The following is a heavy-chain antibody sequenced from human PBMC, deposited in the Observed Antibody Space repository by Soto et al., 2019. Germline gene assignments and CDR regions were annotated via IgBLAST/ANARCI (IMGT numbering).Heavy chain of an antibody. V-gene: IGHV1-46*03. CDR2: IYPIGGMT. J-gene: IGHJ3*02. D-gene: IGHD3-10*01. CDR3: ARVSVGRGVNNAFDI. CDR1: GCTFSSYY. Sequence: GASVNVSCMASGCTFSSYYMHWVRQAPGQGLEWMGIIYPIGGMTRXAQKFQRRVXMTRDAAARTGXMELAXLRSEDTAVYYCARVSVGRGVNNAFDIXX.